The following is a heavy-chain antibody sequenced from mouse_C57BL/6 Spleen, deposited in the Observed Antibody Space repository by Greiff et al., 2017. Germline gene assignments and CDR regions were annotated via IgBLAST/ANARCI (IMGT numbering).Heavy chain of an antibody. Sequence: QVQLQQPGAELVRPGSSVKLSCKASGYTFTSYWMHWVKQRPIQGLEWIGNIDPSDSETHYNQKFKDKATLTVDKSSSTAYLQLSSLTSEDSAVYYCARRELGQAGVDYWGQGTTLTVSS. J-gene: IGHJ2*01. CDR1: GYTFTSYW. V-gene: IGHV1-52*01. CDR3: ARRELGQAGVDY. CDR2: IDPSDSET. D-gene: IGHD4-1*01.